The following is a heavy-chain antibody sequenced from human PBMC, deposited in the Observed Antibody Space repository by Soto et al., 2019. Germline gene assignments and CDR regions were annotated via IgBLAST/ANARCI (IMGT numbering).Heavy chain of an antibody. Sequence: PGGSLRLSCTASGFTFGDYAMSWFRQAPGKGLEWVGFIRSKAYGGTTEYAASVKGRFTISRDDSKSIAYLQMNSLKTEDTAVYYCTRYPYTGPGAFDIRGQGTMVTVSS. V-gene: IGHV3-49*03. CDR1: GFTFGDYA. J-gene: IGHJ3*02. CDR3: TRYPYTGPGAFDI. D-gene: IGHD4-4*01. CDR2: IRSKAYGGTT.